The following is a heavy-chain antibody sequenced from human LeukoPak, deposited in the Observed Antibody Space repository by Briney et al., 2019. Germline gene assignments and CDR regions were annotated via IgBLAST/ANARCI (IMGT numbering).Heavy chain of an antibody. CDR3: AKGGLTLSGTSCFLDF. J-gene: IGHJ4*02. CDR2: ISISGGST. Sequence: GGSLRLSCAASGFTFSSYAMSWVRQAPGKGLEWVSTISISGGSTYYADSVKGRLTISRDNSKNTLYLQMNSLRAEDTAVYYCAKGGLTLSGTSCFLDFWGKGPRVTFSS. V-gene: IGHV3-23*01. D-gene: IGHD2-2*01. CDR1: GFTFSSYA.